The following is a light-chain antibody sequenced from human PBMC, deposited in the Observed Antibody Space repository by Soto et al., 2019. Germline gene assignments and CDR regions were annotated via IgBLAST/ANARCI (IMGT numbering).Light chain of an antibody. J-gene: IGKJ2*01. Sequence: EIVMTQSPGTLSLSPGERATLSCRASQSVTSSYLAWYQQKPGQAPRLVIYGASSRATGIPDRFGGSGSGTDFTLTISRLEPEDFAVYYCQQYGSSPYTFGQGTKLEIK. V-gene: IGKV3-20*01. CDR3: QQYGSSPYT. CDR1: QSVTSSY. CDR2: GAS.